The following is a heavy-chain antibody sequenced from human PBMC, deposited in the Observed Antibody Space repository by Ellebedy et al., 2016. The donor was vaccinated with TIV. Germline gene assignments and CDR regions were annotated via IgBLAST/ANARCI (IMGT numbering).Heavy chain of an antibody. CDR3: AREVVVVTAREYYYYYGMDV. D-gene: IGHD2-21*02. CDR1: GFTFSSYA. CDR2: ISYDGSNK. J-gene: IGHJ6*02. V-gene: IGHV3-30-3*01. Sequence: GESLKISXTASGFTFSSYAMHWVRQAPGKGLEWVAVISYDGSNKYYADSVKGRFTISRDNAKNSLYLQMNSLRAEDTAVYYCAREVVVVTAREYYYYYGMDVWGQGTTVTVSS.